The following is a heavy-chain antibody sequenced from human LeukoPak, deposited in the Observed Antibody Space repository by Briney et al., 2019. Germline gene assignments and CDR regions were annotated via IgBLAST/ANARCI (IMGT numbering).Heavy chain of an antibody. CDR3: ARGGVNSDKRFDP. D-gene: IGHD2/OR15-2a*01. V-gene: IGHV1-69*13. Sequence: ASVKVSCKASGGTFSSYAISWVRQAPGQGLEWMGGIIPIFGTANYAQKFQGRVTITADESTSTAYMELSSLRSEDTAVYYCARGGVNSDKRFDPWGQGTLVTVSS. J-gene: IGHJ5*02. CDR2: IIPIFGTA. CDR1: GGTFSSYA.